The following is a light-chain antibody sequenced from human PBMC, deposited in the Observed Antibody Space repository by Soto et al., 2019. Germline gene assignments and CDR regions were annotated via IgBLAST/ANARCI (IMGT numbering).Light chain of an antibody. Sequence: EIVMTQSPATLSVSPGERATLSCRASQSIGSNLAWYQQKPGQAPRLLIYGASTRATGIPARFSGSGSGTEFTLTISRLQSEDFAVYYCQQYNNWPPRTIGQGTKVDIK. J-gene: IGKJ1*01. CDR3: QQYNNWPPRT. CDR2: GAS. CDR1: QSIGSN. V-gene: IGKV3-15*01.